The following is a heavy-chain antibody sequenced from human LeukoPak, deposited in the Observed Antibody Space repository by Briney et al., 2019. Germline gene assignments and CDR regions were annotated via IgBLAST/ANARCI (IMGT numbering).Heavy chain of an antibody. CDR1: GFTVSSNY. CDR3: AKVGVAGPIYYYYYMDV. Sequence: PGGSLRLSCAASGFTVSSNYMSWVRQAPGKGLEWVSVIYSGGSTYYADSVKGRFTISRDNSKNTLYLQMNSLRAEDTAVYYCAKVGVAGPIYYYYYMDVWGKGTTVTVSS. J-gene: IGHJ6*03. CDR2: IYSGGST. V-gene: IGHV3-53*01. D-gene: IGHD6-19*01.